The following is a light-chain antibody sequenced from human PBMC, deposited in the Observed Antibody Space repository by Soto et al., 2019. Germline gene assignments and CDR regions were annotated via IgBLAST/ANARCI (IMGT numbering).Light chain of an antibody. CDR2: GNS. Sequence: QSVLTQPPSVSGAPGHRVTISCTGSSSNIGAGYDVHWYQQLPGTAPKLLIYGNSNRPSGVPDRFSGSKSGTSASLAITGLRAEDEADYYCQSYDSSLSGSVFGGGTKVSVL. CDR3: QSYDSSLSGSV. V-gene: IGLV1-40*01. J-gene: IGLJ3*02. CDR1: SSNIGAGYD.